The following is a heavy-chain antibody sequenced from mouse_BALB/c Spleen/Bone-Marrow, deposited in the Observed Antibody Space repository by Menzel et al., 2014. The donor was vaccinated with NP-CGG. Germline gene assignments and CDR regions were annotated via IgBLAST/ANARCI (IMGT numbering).Heavy chain of an antibody. CDR1: GYSLTSYY. CDR3: ARRDYYGSTYGFDY. D-gene: IGHD1-1*01. J-gene: IGHJ2*01. CDR2: IFPRNGST. Sequence: QVQLQQSGPELVKPGAPVKISCKASGYSLTSYYIHWVKQRPGQGLEWIGWIFPRNGSTKYNEKFKGKATLTADTSSSTAYMQLSSLTSEDSAVYFCARRDYYGSTYGFDYWGQGTTLTVSS. V-gene: IGHV1-66*01.